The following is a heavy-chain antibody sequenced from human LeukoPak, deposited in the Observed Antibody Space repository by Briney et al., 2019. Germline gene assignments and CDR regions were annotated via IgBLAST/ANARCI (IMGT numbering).Heavy chain of an antibody. CDR3: ARQGAAGFDY. Sequence: GGSLRLSCAASGFTFSSYGMHWVRQAPGKGLEWVADIWYDGSNKYYADSVKRRFTISRDNTKNTLYLQMNSQRAEDTAVYYCARQGAAGFDYWGQGTLVTVSS. J-gene: IGHJ4*02. D-gene: IGHD2-15*01. V-gene: IGHV3-33*01. CDR1: GFTFSSYG. CDR2: IWYDGSNK.